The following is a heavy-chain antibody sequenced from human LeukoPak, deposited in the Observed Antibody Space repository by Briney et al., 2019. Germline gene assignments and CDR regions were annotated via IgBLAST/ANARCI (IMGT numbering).Heavy chain of an antibody. Sequence: SETLSLTCTVSGGSISSYYWSWIRQPPGKGLEWIGYIYYSGSTNYNPSLKSRVTISVDTSKNQFSLKLSSVTAADTAVYYCAIDSSGWFRVTDAFDIWGQGTMVTVSS. CDR2: IYYSGST. CDR3: AIDSSGWFRVTDAFDI. V-gene: IGHV4-59*01. CDR1: GGSISSYY. J-gene: IGHJ3*02. D-gene: IGHD6-19*01.